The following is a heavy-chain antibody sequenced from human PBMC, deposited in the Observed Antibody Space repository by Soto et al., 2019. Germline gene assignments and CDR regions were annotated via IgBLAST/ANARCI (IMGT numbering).Heavy chain of an antibody. Sequence: PSETLSLTCTVSGGSIYRSGYYWGWIRQPTGRGLEWIGNIDYNGVSYSNPSLKSRVTISRDTSKNQFSLKLTSVTVTDTALYYCGKVWGGATGHTDSDSWGPGTLVTVSS. CDR3: GKVWGGATGHTDSDS. J-gene: IGHJ4*02. CDR2: IDYNGVS. D-gene: IGHD2-15*01. V-gene: IGHV4-39*01. CDR1: GGSIYRSGYY.